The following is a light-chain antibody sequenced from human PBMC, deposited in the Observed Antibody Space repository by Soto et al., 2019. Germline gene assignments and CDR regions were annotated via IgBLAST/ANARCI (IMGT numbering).Light chain of an antibody. CDR2: AAS. Sequence: IQMTQSPSSLSASVGDRVTITCRAGQSIFSSLNWYQQRPGKAPTLLIYAASSLESGVPSRFSGSGSGTDFTLTISSLLPEDFATYFCQQSYSTPYTFGQGTK. CDR3: QQSYSTPYT. V-gene: IGKV1-39*01. J-gene: IGKJ2*01. CDR1: QSIFSS.